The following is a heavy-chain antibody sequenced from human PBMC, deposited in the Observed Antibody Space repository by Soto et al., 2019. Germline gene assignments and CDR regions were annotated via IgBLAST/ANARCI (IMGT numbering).Heavy chain of an antibody. Sequence: QVQLVQSGAEVKKPGTSVKVSCTASGYTFASYAMHWVRQAPGQRLEWMGWINAGNGNTKYSQKFQGRVTITRDTSASTAYMELSSLRSEDTAVYYCARDLTGYCSGGSCYSEYYFDYWGQGTLVTVSS. CDR1: GYTFASYA. V-gene: IGHV1-3*01. J-gene: IGHJ4*02. CDR2: INAGNGNT. D-gene: IGHD2-15*01. CDR3: ARDLTGYCSGGSCYSEYYFDY.